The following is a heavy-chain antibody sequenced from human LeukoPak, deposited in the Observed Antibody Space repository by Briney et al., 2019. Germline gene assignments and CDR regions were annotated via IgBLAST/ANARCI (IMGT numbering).Heavy chain of an antibody. V-gene: IGHV3-48*03. CDR1: GFTFSSYE. CDR3: AFRLVLRYSDPTRGEDY. D-gene: IGHD3-9*01. CDR2: ISSSGSTI. Sequence: PGGSLRLSCAASGFTFSSYEMNWVRQAPGKGLEWVSYISSSGSTIYYADSVKGRFTISRDNAKNSLYLQMNSLRAEDTAAYYCAFRLVLRYSDPTRGEDYWGQGTLVTVSS. J-gene: IGHJ4*02.